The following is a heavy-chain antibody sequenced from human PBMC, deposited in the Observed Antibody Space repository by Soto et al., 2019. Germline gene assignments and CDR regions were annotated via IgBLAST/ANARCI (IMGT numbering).Heavy chain of an antibody. CDR3: ARDQRAAGFDY. J-gene: IGHJ4*02. CDR1: GFTFITYG. CDR2: ISYDGRNK. V-gene: IGHV3-30*03. D-gene: IGHD6-13*01. Sequence: PRGALSLSCAASGFTFITYGMDWVRQAPGKGLEWVAFISYDGRNKYYADSVKGRFTIPRDNAKNSLYLQMNSLRAEDTAVYYCARDQRAAGFDYWGQGTRVTVSS.